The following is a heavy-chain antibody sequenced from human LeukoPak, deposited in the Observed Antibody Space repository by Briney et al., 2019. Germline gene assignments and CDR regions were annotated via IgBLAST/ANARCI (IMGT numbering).Heavy chain of an antibody. D-gene: IGHD1-26*01. CDR1: GFSLSNSW. V-gene: IGHV3-7*01. CDR3: AKDAVGATTPYYFDY. Sequence: PGGSLRLSCVASGFSLSNSWMTWVRRAPGKGLEWVANIKQGGSSKYYVDSVKGRFTISRDDAKNSLFLQMNSLRAEDTVVYYCAKDAVGATTPYYFDYWGQGTLVTVSS. CDR2: IKQGGSSK. J-gene: IGHJ4*02.